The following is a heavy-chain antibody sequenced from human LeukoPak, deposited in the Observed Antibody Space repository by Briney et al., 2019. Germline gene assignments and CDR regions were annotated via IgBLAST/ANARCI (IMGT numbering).Heavy chain of an antibody. Sequence: SETLSLTCTVSGGSISSSSYYWGWIRQPPGKGLEWIGSIYYSGSTYYNPSLKSRVTISVDTSKNQFSLKLSSVTAADTAVYYCARHGSVKIFGVVTWFDPWGQGALVTVSS. V-gene: IGHV4-39*01. J-gene: IGHJ5*02. CDR1: GGSISSSSYY. CDR3: ARHGSVKIFGVVTWFDP. CDR2: IYYSGST. D-gene: IGHD3-3*01.